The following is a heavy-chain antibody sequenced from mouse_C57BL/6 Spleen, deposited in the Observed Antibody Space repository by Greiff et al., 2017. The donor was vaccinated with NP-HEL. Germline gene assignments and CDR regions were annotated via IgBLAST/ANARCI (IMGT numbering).Heavy chain of an antibody. CDR3: TRDDPHYFDY. V-gene: IGHV1-15*01. CDR1: GYTFTDYE. CDR2: IDPETGGT. Sequence: QVQLQQSGAELVRPGASVTLSCKASGYTFTDYEMHWVKQTPVHGLEWIGAIDPETGGTAYNQKFKGKAILTADKSSSTAYMELRSLTSEDSAVYYCTRDDPHYFDYWGQGTTLTVSS. J-gene: IGHJ2*01.